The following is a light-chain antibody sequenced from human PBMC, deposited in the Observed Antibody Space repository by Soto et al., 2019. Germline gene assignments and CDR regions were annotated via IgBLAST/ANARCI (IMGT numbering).Light chain of an antibody. CDR1: QSVTTR. CDR3: QQYGGSPIT. Sequence: IILTQSPCTLSFSPGERVTLSCRASQSVTTRLAWYQHKPGQAPTLLMSGASNRASGVPVRFSGSGSGTDFTLTITRLEPEDFALYYCQQYGGSPITFGLGTRLEIK. V-gene: IGKV3-20*01. J-gene: IGKJ5*01. CDR2: GAS.